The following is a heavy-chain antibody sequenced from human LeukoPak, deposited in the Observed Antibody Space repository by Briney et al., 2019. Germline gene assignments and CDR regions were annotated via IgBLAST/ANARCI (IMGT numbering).Heavy chain of an antibody. J-gene: IGHJ3*02. Sequence: SETLSLTCAVYGGSFSGYYWGWIRQPPGKGLEWIGSIYYSGSTHYNPSLKSRVTISIDTSKNQFSLKLSSVTAADTAVYYCARIGDTDVLRFLEWLSFDIWGQGTMVTVSS. V-gene: IGHV4-34*01. CDR1: GGSFSGYY. D-gene: IGHD3-3*01. CDR2: IYYSGST. CDR3: ARIGDTDVLRFLEWLSFDI.